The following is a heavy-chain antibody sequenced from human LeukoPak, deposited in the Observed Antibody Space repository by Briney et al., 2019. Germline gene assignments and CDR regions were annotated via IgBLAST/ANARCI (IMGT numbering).Heavy chain of an antibody. D-gene: IGHD1-26*01. CDR1: GFTFSSYA. J-gene: IGHJ4*02. CDR2: ISGSGGST. Sequence: GGSLRLSCAASGFTFSSYAMSWVRQAPGKGLEWVSAISGSGGSTYYADSVKGRFTISRDNSKNTLYLQMISLRAEDTAVYYCAKVLSVGATTPPFDYWGQGTLVTVSS. CDR3: AKVLSVGATTPPFDY. V-gene: IGHV3-23*01.